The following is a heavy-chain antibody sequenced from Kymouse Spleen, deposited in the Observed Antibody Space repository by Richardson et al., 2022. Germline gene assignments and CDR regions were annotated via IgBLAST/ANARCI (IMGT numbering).Heavy chain of an antibody. CDR2: INHSGST. Sequence: QVQLQQWGAGLLKPSETLSLTCAVYGGSFSGYYWSWIRQPPGKGLEWIGEINHSGSTNYNPSLKSRVTISVDTSKNQFSLKLSSVTAADTAVYYCARVNIVATLFDYWGQGTLVTVSS. CDR1: GGSFSGYY. V-gene: IGHV4-34*01. D-gene: IGHD5-12*01. CDR3: ARVNIVATLFDY. J-gene: IGHJ4*02.